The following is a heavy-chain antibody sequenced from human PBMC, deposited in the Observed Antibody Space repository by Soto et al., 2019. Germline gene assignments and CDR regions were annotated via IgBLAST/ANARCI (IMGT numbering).Heavy chain of an antibody. V-gene: IGHV3-30*18. Sequence: QVQLVESGGGVVQPGRSLRLSCAAAGFTFSSYGMHWVRQAPGKGLERVGVISYDGSNKYYADSVKGRFTISRDNSKNTLYLQMNSLRAEDTAVYYCAKALRGPTCPEDYWGQGTLVTVSS. CDR1: GFTFSSYG. CDR2: ISYDGSNK. CDR3: AKALRGPTCPEDY. J-gene: IGHJ4*02. D-gene: IGHD4-17*01.